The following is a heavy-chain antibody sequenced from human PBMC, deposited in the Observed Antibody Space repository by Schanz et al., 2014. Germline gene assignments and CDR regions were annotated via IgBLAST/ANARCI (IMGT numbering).Heavy chain of an antibody. J-gene: IGHJ4*02. Sequence: EVQLVESGGGLVKPGGSLRLSCAASGFTFSNYSMNWVRQAPGKGLEWVSRMIGSGSSVFYADSVKGRFTISRDNSKNTVYLQMNSLRTDDTAMYYCARDPNTSAWLPYFDTWGQGTLVTVSS. CDR2: MIGSGSSV. V-gene: IGHV3-21*01. D-gene: IGHD6-19*01. CDR3: ARDPNTSAWLPYFDT. CDR1: GFTFSNYS.